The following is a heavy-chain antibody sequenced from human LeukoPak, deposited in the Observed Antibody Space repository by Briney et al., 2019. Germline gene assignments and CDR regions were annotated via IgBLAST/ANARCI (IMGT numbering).Heavy chain of an antibody. Sequence: ASVKVSCTASGYTFTGYYMHWVRQAPGQGLEWMGWINPNSGGTNYAQKFQGRVTMTRDTSISTAYMELSRLRSDDTAVYYCARDGGALNDYGGNRYGMDVWGQGTTVTVSS. CDR1: GYTFTGYY. D-gene: IGHD4-17*01. V-gene: IGHV1-2*02. CDR2: INPNSGGT. J-gene: IGHJ6*02. CDR3: ARDGGALNDYGGNRYGMDV.